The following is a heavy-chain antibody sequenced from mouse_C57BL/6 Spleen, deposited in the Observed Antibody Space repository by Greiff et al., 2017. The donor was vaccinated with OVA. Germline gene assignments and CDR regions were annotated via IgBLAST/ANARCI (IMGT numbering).Heavy chain of an antibody. D-gene: IGHD4-1*01. CDR2: IDPNSGGT. V-gene: IGHV1-72*01. J-gene: IGHJ1*03. CDR3: AREGTGTNWYFDF. Sequence: VQLHQPGAELVKPGASVKLSCKASGYTFTSYWMQWVKQRPGQGLEWIGRIDPNSGGTKYNEKFKSKATLTVDKPSSTAYMQLSSLTSEDSAVYYCAREGTGTNWYFDFWGTGTTVTGSS. CDR1: GYTFTSYW.